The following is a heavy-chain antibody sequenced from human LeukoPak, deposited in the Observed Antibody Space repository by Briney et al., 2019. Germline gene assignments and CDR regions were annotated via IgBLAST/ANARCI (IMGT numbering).Heavy chain of an antibody. V-gene: IGHV4-30-2*01. CDR3: ARGPQVLSHYDSSTGYYNPPFDY. D-gene: IGHD3-9*01. Sequence: PSETLSLTCSVSGGSVTNSGYYWNWIRQPPGGGLEWLGYIYYTGSAYYNPSLKSRVSISIDRSNNHFSLHLSSVTVADTAVYFCARGPQVLSHYDSSTGYYNPPFDYWGQGTLVTVSS. CDR2: IYYTGSA. J-gene: IGHJ4*02. CDR1: GGSVTNSGYY.